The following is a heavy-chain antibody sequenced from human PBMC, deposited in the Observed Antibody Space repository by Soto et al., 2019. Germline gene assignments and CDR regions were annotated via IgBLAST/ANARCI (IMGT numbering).Heavy chain of an antibody. V-gene: IGHV3-30-3*01. D-gene: IGHD3-9*01. CDR1: GFTFSSYA. CDR3: ARGLETFAILLTRYYYYGMDV. Sequence: GGSLRLSCAASGFTFSSYAMHWVRQAPGKGLEWVAVISYDGSNKYYADSVKGRFTISRDNSKNTLYLQMNSLRAEDTAVYYCARGLETFAILLTRYYYYGMDVWGQGTTVTVSS. J-gene: IGHJ6*02. CDR2: ISYDGSNK.